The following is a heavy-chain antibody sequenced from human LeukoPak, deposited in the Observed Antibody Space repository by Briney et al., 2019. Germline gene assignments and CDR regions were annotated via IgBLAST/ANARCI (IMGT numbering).Heavy chain of an antibody. V-gene: IGHV3-30*02. J-gene: IGHJ1*01. Sequence: GGSLRLSCAASGFTFTNYDIHWVRQAPGKGLEWVAFIRYDGSNKYYADSVKGRFTISRDNSKNTLYLQMNSLRAEDTAVYYCAKDHGGSYFPEYFSTGARAPWSPSPQ. CDR1: GFTFTNYD. CDR2: IRYDGSNK. CDR3: AKDHGGSYFPEYFST. D-gene: IGHD1-26*01.